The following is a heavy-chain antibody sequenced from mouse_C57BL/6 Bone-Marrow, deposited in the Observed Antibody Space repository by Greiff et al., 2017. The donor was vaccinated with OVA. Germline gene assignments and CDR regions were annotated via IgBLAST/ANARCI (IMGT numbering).Heavy chain of an antibody. CDR3: AREAYYYGIYWYFDV. D-gene: IGHD1-1*01. Sequence: VQLKQPGAELVMPGASVKLSCKASGYTFTSYWMHWVKQRPGQGLEWIGEIDPSDSYTNYNQKFKGKSTLTVDKSSSTAYMQLSSLTSEDSAVYYCAREAYYYGIYWYFDVWGTGTTVTVSS. J-gene: IGHJ1*03. V-gene: IGHV1-69*01. CDR1: GYTFTSYW. CDR2: IDPSDSYT.